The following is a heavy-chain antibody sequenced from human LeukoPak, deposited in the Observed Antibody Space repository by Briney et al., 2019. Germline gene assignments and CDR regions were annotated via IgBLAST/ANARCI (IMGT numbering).Heavy chain of an antibody. CDR1: GYSITSGYY. CDR2: IHHRGNS. J-gene: IGHJ3*01. V-gene: IGHV4-38-2*01. Sequence: PSETLSLTCAVSGYSITSGYYWAWIRQPPGKGLEFIGSIHHRGNSYYNPSLKSRVTISPDTSKNHLSLILTSVTAADTAVYYCARDASLGSGPTDGFDLWGQGTLVTVS. D-gene: IGHD2-15*01. CDR3: ARDASLGSGPTDGFDL.